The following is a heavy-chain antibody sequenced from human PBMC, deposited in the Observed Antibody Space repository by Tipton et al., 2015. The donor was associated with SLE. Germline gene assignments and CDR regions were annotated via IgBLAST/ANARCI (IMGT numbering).Heavy chain of an antibody. CDR2: ISGSGRDT. CDR1: GFSFSGYT. V-gene: IGHV3-23*01. D-gene: IGHD2-15*01. Sequence: SLRLSCAASGFSFSGYTMSWVRQAPGKGLAWVSTISGSGRDTYYPDSVKGRFTISRDNSKNTLYLQINSLRAEDTAIYYCAKPAGYCSGLTCPWDYWGQGTLVTVSS. J-gene: IGHJ4*02. CDR3: AKPAGYCSGLTCPWDY.